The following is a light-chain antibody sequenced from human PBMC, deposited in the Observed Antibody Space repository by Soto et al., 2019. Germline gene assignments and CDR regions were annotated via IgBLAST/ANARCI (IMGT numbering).Light chain of an antibody. CDR2: VAS. Sequence: DIQLTQSPSFLSASVGDRVTITCRASQGINNYLAWYQQKPGKAPNLLIYVASTLQSGVPSRFSGSGSGTEFTLTISSLQPEDLAIYYCQQLFSFPPTFGQGTRLEIK. V-gene: IGKV1-9*01. CDR3: QQLFSFPPT. J-gene: IGKJ5*01. CDR1: QGINNY.